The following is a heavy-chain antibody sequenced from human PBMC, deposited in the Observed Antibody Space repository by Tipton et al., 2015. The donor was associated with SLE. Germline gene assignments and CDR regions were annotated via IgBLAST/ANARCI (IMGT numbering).Heavy chain of an antibody. CDR1: GGSISSSSYY. D-gene: IGHD3-10*01. V-gene: IGHV4-39*07. CDR2: IYYSGST. J-gene: IGHJ3*02. CDR3: ASTWFGELSSNAFDI. Sequence: TLSLTCTVSGGSISSSSYYWGWIRQPPGKGLEWIGSIYYSGSTYYNPSLKSRVTISVDTSKNQFSLKLSSVTAADTAVYYCASTWFGELSSNAFDIWGQGTMVTVSS.